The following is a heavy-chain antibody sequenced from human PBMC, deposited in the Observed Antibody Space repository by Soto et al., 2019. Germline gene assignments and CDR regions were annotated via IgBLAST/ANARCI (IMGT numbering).Heavy chain of an antibody. J-gene: IGHJ4*02. CDR1: ELTFYEYT. CDR2: ISWDGGST. V-gene: IGHV3-43*01. D-gene: IGHD3-22*01. CDR3: AKATYYYDSSGYSAPVFDY. Sequence: GGSRRLSCAAAELTFYEYTMHRVRQAPGKGLEWVSLISWDGGSTYYADSVKGRFTISRDNSKNSLYLQMNSLRTEDTALYYCAKATYYYDSSGYSAPVFDYWGQGTLVTVSS.